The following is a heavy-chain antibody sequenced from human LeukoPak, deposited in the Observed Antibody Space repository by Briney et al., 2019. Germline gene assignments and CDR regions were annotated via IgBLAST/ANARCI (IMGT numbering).Heavy chain of an antibody. V-gene: IGHV1-2*02. D-gene: IGHD2-2*01. J-gene: IGHJ5*02. CDR3: ATCSSTSCYLPYNWFDP. Sequence: ASVKVSCKASGYTFTGYYMHWVRLAPGQGLEWMGWINPNSGGTNYAQKFQGRVTMTMDTSISTAYMELSRLRSDDTAVYYCATCSSTSCYLPYNWFDPWGQGTLVTVSS. CDR2: INPNSGGT. CDR1: GYTFTGYY.